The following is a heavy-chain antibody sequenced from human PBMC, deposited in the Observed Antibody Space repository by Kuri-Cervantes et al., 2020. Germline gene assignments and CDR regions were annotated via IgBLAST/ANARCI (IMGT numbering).Heavy chain of an antibody. CDR2: IYYSEST. J-gene: IGHJ4*02. CDR1: GGSISSGDYY. CDR3: ARERTDYGGTKRRVVFDY. V-gene: IGHV4-30-4*01. Sequence: SETLSLTCTVSGGSISSGDYYWSWIRQPPGKGLEWIGYIYYSESTYYNPSLKSRVTISVDKSKNQFSLKLSSVTAADTAVYYCARERTDYGGTKRRVVFDYWGQGTLVTVSS. D-gene: IGHD4-23*01.